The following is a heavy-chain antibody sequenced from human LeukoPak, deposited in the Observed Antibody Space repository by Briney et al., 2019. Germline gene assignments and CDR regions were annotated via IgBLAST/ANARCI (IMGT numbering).Heavy chain of an antibody. Sequence: GGPLRLSCATSGFTFSSYWMSWVRQAPGKGLEWVAIIKQDGSEKYYVDSVKGRFTISRDNAEKSVYLQMNSLRAEDTAVYYCATSRTGDYWGQGTLVTVSS. V-gene: IGHV3-7*03. CDR1: GFTFSSYW. J-gene: IGHJ4*02. CDR3: ATSRTGDY. D-gene: IGHD3/OR15-3a*01. CDR2: IKQDGSEK.